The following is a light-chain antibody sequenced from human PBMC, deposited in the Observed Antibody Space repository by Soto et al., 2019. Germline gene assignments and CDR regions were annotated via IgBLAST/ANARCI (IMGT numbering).Light chain of an antibody. V-gene: IGKV3-15*01. J-gene: IGKJ1*01. CDR3: HQYQNLWT. Sequence: IVMTQYPATLSVSPGDTASLSCRAGQTIYSNVAWYQQRPGQPPRLIIYRASSRATGVPARFSGSGSGTEFTLTISSLQSEDFALYYCHQYQNLWTFGQGTKVESK. CDR2: RAS. CDR1: QTIYSN.